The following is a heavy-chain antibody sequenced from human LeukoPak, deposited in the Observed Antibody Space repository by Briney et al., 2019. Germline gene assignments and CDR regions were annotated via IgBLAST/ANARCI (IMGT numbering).Heavy chain of an antibody. CDR1: GFPFSSYS. V-gene: IGHV3-21*01. J-gene: IGHJ3*02. Sequence: GESLKISFAASGFPFSSYSMNWVRQAPGKGLEWVSSISSSSSYIYYSDSVKGRFTISRDNAKNSLYLQMNSLRAEDTAVYYCARDRDYGDYRDAFDIWGQGTMVTVSS. CDR3: ARDRDYGDYRDAFDI. D-gene: IGHD4-17*01. CDR2: ISSSSSYI.